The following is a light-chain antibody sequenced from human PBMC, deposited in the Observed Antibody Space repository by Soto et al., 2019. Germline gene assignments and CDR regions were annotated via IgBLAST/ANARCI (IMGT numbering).Light chain of an antibody. J-gene: IGLJ1*01. CDR1: SSDVGGYNY. CDR2: DVK. Sequence: QSALTQPRSVSGSPGQSVTISCTGTSSDVGGYNYVSWYQQYPGKAPKVMIYDVKTRPSGVPDRFSDSKSGNTASLTISGLQAEDEADYYCCSYAGSYTFVFGTGTKVTVL. V-gene: IGLV2-11*01. CDR3: CSYAGSYTFV.